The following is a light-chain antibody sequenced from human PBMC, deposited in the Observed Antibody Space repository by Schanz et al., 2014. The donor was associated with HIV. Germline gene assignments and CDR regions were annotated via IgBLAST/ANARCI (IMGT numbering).Light chain of an antibody. J-gene: IGLJ3*02. CDR2: GNS. Sequence: QSVLTQPASVSGAPGQRVTISCTGSSSNIGAGYDVHWYQQLPGTAPKLLIYGNSNRPSGVPDRFSGSKSGTSASLAITGLQAEDEGDYYCQSYDSSLSGVFGGGTKLTVL. CDR3: QSYDSSLSGV. CDR1: SSNIGAGYD. V-gene: IGLV1-40*01.